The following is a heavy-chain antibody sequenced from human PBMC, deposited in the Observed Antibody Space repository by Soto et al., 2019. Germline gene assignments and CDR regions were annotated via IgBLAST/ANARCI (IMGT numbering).Heavy chain of an antibody. V-gene: IGHV1-18*04. CDR3: AREQSMYYYDSSGALDY. CDR2: ISAYNGNT. Sequence: ASVKVSCKASGYTFTSYGISWVRQAPGQGLEWMGWISAYNGNTNYAQKLQGRVTMTTGTSTSTAYMELRSLRSDDTAVYYCAREQSMYYYDSSGALDYWGQGTLVTVSS. D-gene: IGHD3-22*01. J-gene: IGHJ4*02. CDR1: GYTFTSYG.